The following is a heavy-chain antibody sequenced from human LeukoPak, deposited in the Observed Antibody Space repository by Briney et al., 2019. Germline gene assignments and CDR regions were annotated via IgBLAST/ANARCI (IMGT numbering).Heavy chain of an antibody. V-gene: IGHV4-34*01. CDR2: INHSGST. D-gene: IGHD3-10*01. CDR1: GGSFSGYY. J-gene: IGHJ5*02. Sequence: SETLSLTCAVYGGSFSGYYWSWIRQPPGKGLEWIGEINHSGSTNYKPSLKSRVTISVDTSKNQFSLKLSYVTAADTAVYYCARGAYFYGSGINWFDPWGQGTLVTVSS. CDR3: ARGAYFYGSGINWFDP.